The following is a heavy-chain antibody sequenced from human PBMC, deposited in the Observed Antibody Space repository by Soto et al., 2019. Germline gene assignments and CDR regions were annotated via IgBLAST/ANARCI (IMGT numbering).Heavy chain of an antibody. CDR2: IIPIFGTA. CDR3: ARDSRERGPQLVGQLDY. V-gene: IGHV1-69*13. CDR1: GGTFSSYA. Sequence: ASVKVSCKASGGTFSSYAISWVRQAPGQGLEWMGGIIPIFGTANYAQKFQGRVTITADESTSTAYMELNSVTAADTAVYYCARDSRERGPQLVGQLDYFGQGAHVTVSS. D-gene: IGHD6-13*01. J-gene: IGHJ4*02.